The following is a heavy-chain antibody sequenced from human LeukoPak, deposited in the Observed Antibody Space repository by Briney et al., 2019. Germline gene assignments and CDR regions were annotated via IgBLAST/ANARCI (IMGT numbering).Heavy chain of an antibody. J-gene: IGHJ6*03. Sequence: SSETLSLTCTVSGDSISSGDYYWSWIRQPAGKGLEWIGRISSSGSTNYNPSLKSRVTISVDTSKNQFSLQLNSVTPEDTAVYYCARVSTGAHYYYYMDVWGKGTTVTVSS. D-gene: IGHD7-27*01. CDR3: ARVSTGAHYYYYMDV. CDR2: ISSSGST. CDR1: GDSISSGDYY. V-gene: IGHV4-61*02.